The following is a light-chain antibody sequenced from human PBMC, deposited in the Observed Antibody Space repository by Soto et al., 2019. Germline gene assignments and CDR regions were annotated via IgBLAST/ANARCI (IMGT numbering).Light chain of an antibody. J-gene: IGKJ1*01. CDR3: QQYGRSPTT. CDR1: QNFGINY. CDR2: GAS. V-gene: IGKV3-20*01. Sequence: EIVLTQSPDTLSWSPGERATLCCWASQNFGINYLAWYQQKRGQAPTFLIYGASSRATGIPDRFSGSGSGTDFTLTISRLEPEDFAVYYCQQYGRSPTTFGQGTKVEI.